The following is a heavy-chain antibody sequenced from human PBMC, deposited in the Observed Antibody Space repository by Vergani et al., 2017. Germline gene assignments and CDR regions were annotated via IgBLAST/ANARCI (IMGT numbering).Heavy chain of an antibody. Sequence: EVELVESGGGLVQPGGFLRLSCAASGFNFSSYSMPWVRQAPGKGLEWDSYISSSSSTIYYADSVKGRFTISRDNAKNSLYLQMNSLRAEDTAVYYCARDWSIAAAGSAFDIWGQGTMVTVSS. CDR2: ISSSSSTI. CDR3: ARDWSIAAAGSAFDI. V-gene: IGHV3-48*01. J-gene: IGHJ3*02. D-gene: IGHD6-13*01. CDR1: GFNFSSYS.